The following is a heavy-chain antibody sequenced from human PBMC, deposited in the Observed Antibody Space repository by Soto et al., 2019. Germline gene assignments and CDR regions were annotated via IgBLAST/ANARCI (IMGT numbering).Heavy chain of an antibody. CDR3: ARGGSYDYVWASYHVFDP. CDR1: GYPFTGYY. Sequence: GGSVKVYFKASGYPFTGYYMHLVRQAPGQGLEWIGWINPNSGGTNYAQKFQGRVTMTRDTSISTAYMELSRLRSDDTAVYYCARGGSYDYVWASYHVFDPWGQGTMVTVSS. V-gene: IGHV1-2*02. CDR2: INPNSGGT. D-gene: IGHD3-16*02. J-gene: IGHJ5*02.